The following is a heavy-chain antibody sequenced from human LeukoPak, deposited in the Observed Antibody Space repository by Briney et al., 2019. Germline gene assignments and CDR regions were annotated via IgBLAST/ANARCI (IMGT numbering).Heavy chain of an antibody. CDR1: GFTFSSYS. J-gene: IGHJ4*02. D-gene: IGHD3-22*01. CDR2: ISSSSSYI. V-gene: IGHV3-21*01. Sequence: PGGSLRLSCAASGFTFSSYSMNWVRQAPGKGLEWVSSISSSSSYIYYADSVKGRFTISRDNAKNSLYLQMNSLRAEDTAVYYCAKDVNYYDSNGLVDYWGQGTLVTVSS. CDR3: AKDVNYYDSNGLVDY.